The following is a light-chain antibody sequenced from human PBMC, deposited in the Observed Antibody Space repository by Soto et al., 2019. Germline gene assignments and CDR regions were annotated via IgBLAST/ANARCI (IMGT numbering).Light chain of an antibody. CDR1: QRVSSY. J-gene: IGKJ3*01. CDR2: DAS. V-gene: IGKV3-11*01. Sequence: EIVLTQSPATLSLSPGERATLSCRASQRVSSYLAWYQQKPGQAPRLLIYDASNRATGIPARFSGSGSGTDFTLTISSLEPEDFAVYYWQQRSNWPLTTFGHGTKVDIK. CDR3: QQRSNWPLTT.